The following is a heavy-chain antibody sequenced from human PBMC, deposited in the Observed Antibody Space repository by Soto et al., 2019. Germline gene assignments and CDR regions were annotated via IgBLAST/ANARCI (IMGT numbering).Heavy chain of an antibody. CDR2: ISGSGGST. V-gene: IGHV3-23*01. Sequence: EVQLLESGGGLVQPGGSLRLSCAASGFTFSSYAMSWVRQAPGKGLEWVSAISGSGGSTYYADSVKGRFTISRDNSKNTLYLQMNSLRAEDTAVYYCAKWGRGYIVVVPAAIDYYYGMDVWGQGTTVTVSS. CDR1: GFTFSSYA. CDR3: AKWGRGYIVVVPAAIDYYYGMDV. J-gene: IGHJ6*02. D-gene: IGHD2-2*01.